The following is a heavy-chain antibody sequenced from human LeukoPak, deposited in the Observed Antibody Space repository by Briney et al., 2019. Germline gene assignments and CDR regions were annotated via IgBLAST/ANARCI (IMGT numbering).Heavy chain of an antibody. CDR1: GATFSGFG. D-gene: IGHD2-2*01. J-gene: IGHJ4*02. CDR2: ISPISGTT. V-gene: IGHV1-69*05. CDR3: ASPQYCITTSCYFNY. Sequence: ASVKVSCKASGATFSGFGVNWVRQAPGQGLEWVGGISPISGTTKYAQKFQGRVTITTDESTSTGYMELSNLRSDDTAVFYCASPQYCITTSCYFNYWGQGTLVTVSS.